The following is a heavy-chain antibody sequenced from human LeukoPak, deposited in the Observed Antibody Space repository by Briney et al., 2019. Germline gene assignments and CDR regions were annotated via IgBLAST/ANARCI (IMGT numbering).Heavy chain of an antibody. V-gene: IGHV3-23*01. D-gene: IGHD1-26*01. CDR2: ISGSGSST. CDR3: AKYSGSYYYPPNWDS. Sequence: GGSLRLSCAASGFTFSSYAMSWVRQAPGKGLEWVSGISGSGSSTYYADSVKGRFTLSRDYPKNTLYLQMNSLRAEDTAVYFCAKYSGSYYYPPNWDSWGQGTLVTVSS. CDR1: GFTFSSYA. J-gene: IGHJ4*02.